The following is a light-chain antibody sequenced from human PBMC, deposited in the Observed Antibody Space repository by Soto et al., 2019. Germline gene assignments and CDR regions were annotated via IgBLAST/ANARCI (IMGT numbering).Light chain of an antibody. CDR3: LLSYSGGNWV. V-gene: IGLV7-46*01. J-gene: IGLJ3*02. CDR2: DTS. Sequence: QTVVTQEPSLTVSPGGTVTLTCGSNTGAVTSGHYPHWLQQRPGQAPRTLIYDTSNKQSWTPARFSGSLLGGKAALTLSGAQPEDEAEYYCLLSYSGGNWVFGGGTKVTVL. CDR1: TGAVTSGHY.